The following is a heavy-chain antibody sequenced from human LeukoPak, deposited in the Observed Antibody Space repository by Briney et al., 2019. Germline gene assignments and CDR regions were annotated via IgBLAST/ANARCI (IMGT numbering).Heavy chain of an antibody. J-gene: IGHJ4*02. Sequence: GGSLRLSCAASGVTFSSYEMNWVRQAPGKGLEWVSYISSSGSTIYYADSVKGRFTISRDNAKNSLYLQMNSLRAEDTAVYYCASRGSGYYQTLDYWGQGTLVTVSS. D-gene: IGHD3-22*01. CDR3: ASRGSGYYQTLDY. V-gene: IGHV3-48*03. CDR2: ISSSGSTI. CDR1: GVTFSSYE.